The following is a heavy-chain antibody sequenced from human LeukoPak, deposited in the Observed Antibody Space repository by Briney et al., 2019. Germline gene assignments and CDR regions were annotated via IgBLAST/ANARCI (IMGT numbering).Heavy chain of an antibody. J-gene: IGHJ5*02. V-gene: IGHV4-59*08. Sequence: SETLSLTCTVSGGSISNYYWSWIRQPPGKGLEWIGYIYYSGSTKYNPSLKSRVSISVDTSKNQFSLKLSSVTAADTAMYYCARHPVAAAGTVWFDPWGQGTLVTVSS. CDR2: IYYSGST. CDR3: ARHPVAAAGTVWFDP. CDR1: GGSISNYY. D-gene: IGHD6-13*01.